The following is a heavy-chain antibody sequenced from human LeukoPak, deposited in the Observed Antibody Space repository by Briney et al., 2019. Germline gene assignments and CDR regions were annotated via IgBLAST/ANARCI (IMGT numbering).Heavy chain of an antibody. CDR2: INHSGST. CDR3: ARPSRYYYGSGSYYTQVYFDY. J-gene: IGHJ4*02. CDR1: GGSFSGYY. V-gene: IGHV4-34*01. D-gene: IGHD3-10*01. Sequence: SETLSLTCAVYGGSFSGYYWSWTRQPPGKGLEWIGEINHSGSTNYNPSLKSRVTISVDTSKNQFSLKLSSVTAADTAVYYCARPSRYYYGSGSYYTQVYFDYWGQGTLVTVSS.